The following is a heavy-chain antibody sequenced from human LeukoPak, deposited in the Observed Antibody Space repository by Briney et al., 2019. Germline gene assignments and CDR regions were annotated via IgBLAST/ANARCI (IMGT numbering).Heavy chain of an antibody. CDR1: GFTFTSYT. CDR3: ARDRGEGYSSYDGFDY. D-gene: IGHD5-12*01. CDR2: FSGRSNYI. J-gene: IGHJ4*02. V-gene: IGHV3-21*01. Sequence: GGSLRLSCAASGFTFTSYTMNWVGQAPGKGLEWVSSFSGRSNYIYYVDSARGRHTISRDNAKNSLYLQMSSLRAEDTAMYYCARDRGEGYSSYDGFDYWGQGTLVTVSS.